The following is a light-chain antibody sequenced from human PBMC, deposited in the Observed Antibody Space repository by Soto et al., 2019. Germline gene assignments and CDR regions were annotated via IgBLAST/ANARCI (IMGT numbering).Light chain of an antibody. Sequence: DIQLTQSPSFLSASVGATVTITCRASQGSSTYLAWYQQKLGKAPTLLIYDASTLQSGVPSRFSGSRAGTEFTLTISSLQPEDFATYYCQQLNGYLELTFGGGTKVDIK. CDR2: DAS. CDR1: QGSSTY. J-gene: IGKJ4*01. V-gene: IGKV1-9*01. CDR3: QQLNGYLELT.